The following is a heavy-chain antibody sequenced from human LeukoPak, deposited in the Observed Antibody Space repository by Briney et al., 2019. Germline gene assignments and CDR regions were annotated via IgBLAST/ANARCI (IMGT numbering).Heavy chain of an antibody. Sequence: ESGPTLVKPTETLTLTCTFSGFSPTISGVGVGWVRQPPGKAPEWLALISWDNNKRYSPSLKTRLTITKDTSKNQVVLRMTYMDHVDTATYYCVHIKGHYDFWTGWGNMDVWGQGTAVTVSS. CDR3: VHIKGHYDFWTGWGNMDV. J-gene: IGHJ6*02. CDR1: GFSPTISGVG. CDR2: ISWDNNK. V-gene: IGHV2-5*02. D-gene: IGHD3-3*01.